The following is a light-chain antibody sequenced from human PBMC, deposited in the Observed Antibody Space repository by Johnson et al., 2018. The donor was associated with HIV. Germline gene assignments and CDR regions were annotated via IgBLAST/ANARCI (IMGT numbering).Light chain of an antibody. Sequence: QSVLTQPPSVSAAPGQTVTISCSGSSSNIGNNYVSWYQQLPGTVPKLLIYDNNKRPSGIPDRFSGSKSGTSATLGITGLQTGDEADYYCGTWDSGLGAVYVVGPGTKVTVL. V-gene: IGLV1-51*01. CDR2: DNN. CDR3: GTWDSGLGAVYV. J-gene: IGLJ1*01. CDR1: SSNIGNNY.